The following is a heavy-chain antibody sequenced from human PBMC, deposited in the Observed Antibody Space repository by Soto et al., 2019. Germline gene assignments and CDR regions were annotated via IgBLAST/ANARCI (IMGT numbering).Heavy chain of an antibody. CDR3: ASSYWGGNGYSILPLDCYSYGMEV. CDR2: ISAYNGNI. V-gene: IGHV1-18*01. CDR1: GYTFTNYG. J-gene: IGHJ6*02. D-gene: IGHD2-21*02. Sequence: QVQLVQSGAEVKKPGASVKVSCKASGYTFTNYGISWVRQAPGQGLEWMGWISAYNGNINYAQKLQGRVTMTTDTSKSTAYMELRSLRSDDTAMYYCASSYWGGNGYSILPLDCYSYGMEVWGQGTTVTVSS.